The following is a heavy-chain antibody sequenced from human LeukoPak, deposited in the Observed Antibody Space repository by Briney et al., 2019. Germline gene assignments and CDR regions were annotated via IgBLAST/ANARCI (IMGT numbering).Heavy chain of an antibody. D-gene: IGHD3-3*01. CDR3: AKSIAYYDFWSGISDY. Sequence: GGSLRLSCAASGFTFSNYGMHWVRQAPGKGLEWVALIWYDGSNKYYAESVKGRFTISRDNAKNSLYLQMNSLRAEDTAVYYCAKSIAYYDFWSGISDYWGQGTLVTVSS. CDR2: IWYDGSNK. J-gene: IGHJ4*02. CDR1: GFTFSNYG. V-gene: IGHV3-33*03.